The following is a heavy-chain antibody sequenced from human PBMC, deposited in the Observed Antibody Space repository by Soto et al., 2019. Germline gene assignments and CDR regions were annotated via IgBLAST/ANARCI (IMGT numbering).Heavy chain of an antibody. CDR2: MNPNSGNT. CDR3: ARGSVGGDIVVVPAADYYYYMDV. CDR1: GYSFTSYD. J-gene: IGHJ6*03. D-gene: IGHD2-2*01. Sequence: ASVKVSCKACGYSFTSYDINWVRQDTGQGLEWMGWMNPNSGNTGYAQKFQGRVTMTRNTSISTAYMELSSLSSEDTAVYYCARGSVGGDIVVVPAADYYYYMDVWGKGTTVTVSS. V-gene: IGHV1-8*01.